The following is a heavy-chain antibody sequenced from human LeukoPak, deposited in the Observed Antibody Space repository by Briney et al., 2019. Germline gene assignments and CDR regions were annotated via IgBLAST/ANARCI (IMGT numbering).Heavy chain of an antibody. CDR3: ARFQNYYGSGDY. CDR2: IYYTGKT. J-gene: IGHJ4*02. Sequence: SETLSLTCTVSGDSVSNGNYYWSWLWQPPGKALEWIGYIYYTGKTYYNPSLEGRVTILVDTSRNHFSVKLSSVTAADTAVYYCARFQNYYGSGDYWSQGTLVTVSS. D-gene: IGHD3-10*01. V-gene: IGHV4-61*03. CDR1: GDSVSNGNYY.